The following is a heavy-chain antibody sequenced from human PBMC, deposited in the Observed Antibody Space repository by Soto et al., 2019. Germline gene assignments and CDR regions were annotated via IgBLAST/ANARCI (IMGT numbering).Heavy chain of an antibody. Sequence: QVQLHQWGTELLKPSETLSLTCAVDGGSFSGFYWNWIRQTPGKGLEWIGEIDQSGGRQSGSTNYNTALESRVIISGDTSKNQFPLTLSSVTAADTALYYWARGLKVGTTIYWDFDLWGRGTLVTVSS. CDR3: ARGLKVGTTIYWDFDL. CDR2: IDQSGGRQSGST. D-gene: IGHD1-26*01. J-gene: IGHJ2*01. V-gene: IGHV4-34*01. CDR1: GGSFSGFY.